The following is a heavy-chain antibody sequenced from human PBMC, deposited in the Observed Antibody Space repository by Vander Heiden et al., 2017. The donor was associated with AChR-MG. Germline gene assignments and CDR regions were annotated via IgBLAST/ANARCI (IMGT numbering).Heavy chain of an antibody. CDR3: ARGDGYYDFWSGYFQSTLFDY. CDR2: INHSAST. Sequence: QVQLQQWGAGLLKPSETLSLTCAVYGGSFSGYYWSWIRQPPGKGLEWIGEINHSASTNYNPSLKRRVTISVDTSKNQFSLKLSSVTAADTAVYYCARGDGYYDFWSGYFQSTLFDYWGQGTLVTVSS. V-gene: IGHV4-34*01. D-gene: IGHD3-3*01. CDR1: GGSFSGYY. J-gene: IGHJ4*02.